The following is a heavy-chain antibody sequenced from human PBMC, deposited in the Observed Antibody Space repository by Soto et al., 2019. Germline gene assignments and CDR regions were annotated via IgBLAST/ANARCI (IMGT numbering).Heavy chain of an antibody. J-gene: IGHJ4*02. CDR1: VYTFTGYY. CDR2: MNPNSGNT. CDR3: ARTLYGDNVDY. D-gene: IGHD4-17*01. V-gene: IGHV1-8*02. Sequence: ASVKVSCRASVYTFTGYYMHWVRQATGQGLEWMGWMNPNSGNTDYAQKFQGRVTMTRNTSISTAYMELSSLRSEDTAVYYCARTLYGDNVDYWGQGTRVTVSS.